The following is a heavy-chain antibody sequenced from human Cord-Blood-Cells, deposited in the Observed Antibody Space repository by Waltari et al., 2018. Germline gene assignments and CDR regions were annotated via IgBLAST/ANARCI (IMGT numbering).Heavy chain of an antibody. V-gene: IGHV1-69-2*01. CDR2: IDTEEGET. J-gene: IGHJ4*02. CDR1: GYTFTDYY. CDR3: AAGLGYSGSYDY. Sequence: EVQLVQSGAEVKKPGATVKISCKVSGYTFTDYYMHWVQQAPGKGLAWMGLIDTEEGETIDAEKVQGRVTITADTSTDTAYMELSSLRSEDTAVYYCAAGLGYSGSYDYWGQGTLVTVSS. D-gene: IGHD1-26*01.